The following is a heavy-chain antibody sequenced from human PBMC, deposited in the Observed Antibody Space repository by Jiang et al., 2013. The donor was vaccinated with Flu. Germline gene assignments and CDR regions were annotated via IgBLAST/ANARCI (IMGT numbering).Heavy chain of an antibody. CDR1: GFTFSSYA. CDR3: AKGEKGYYDSSGFPDY. Sequence: VQLLESGGGLVQPGGSLRLSCAASGFTFSSYAMSWVRQAPGKGLEWVSAISGSGGSTYYADSVKGRFTISRDNSKNTLYLQMNSLRAEDTAVYYCAKGEKGYYDSSGFPDYWGQGTLVTVSS. CDR2: ISGSGGST. V-gene: IGHV3-23*01. J-gene: IGHJ4*02. D-gene: IGHD3-22*01.